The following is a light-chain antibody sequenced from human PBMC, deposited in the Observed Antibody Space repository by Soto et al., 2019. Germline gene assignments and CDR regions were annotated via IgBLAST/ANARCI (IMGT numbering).Light chain of an antibody. V-gene: IGKV1-12*01. CDR3: QQAYTFPYT. Sequence: DIPMTQSPSSVSASVGDRVTITCRASQAINNWLAWYQQKPGKAPKLLIFDVSTLQTGVPSRFSGSGSGTDFTLTISSLQPEDFATYFCQQAYTFPYTFGPGTKLEIK. CDR1: QAINNW. J-gene: IGKJ2*01. CDR2: DVS.